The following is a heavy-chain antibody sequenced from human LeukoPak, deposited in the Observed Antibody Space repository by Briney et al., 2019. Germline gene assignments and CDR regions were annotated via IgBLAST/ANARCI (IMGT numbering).Heavy chain of an antibody. J-gene: IGHJ4*02. D-gene: IGHD6-6*01. CDR3: AKRSSSSSGYFDY. CDR1: GFTFSSYA. V-gene: IGHV3-23*01. Sequence: GGSLRLSCAVSGFTFSSYAMSWVRQAPGKGLEWVSAISGDGTITYYADSVKGRFTISRDNSKNTLYLQMNSLRAEDTAVYYCAKRSSSSSGYFDYRGQGTLVTVS. CDR2: ISGDGTIT.